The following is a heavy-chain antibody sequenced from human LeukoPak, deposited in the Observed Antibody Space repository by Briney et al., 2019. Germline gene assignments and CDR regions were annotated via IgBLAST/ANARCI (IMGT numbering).Heavy chain of an antibody. D-gene: IGHD3-16*01. CDR3: ARETSQKGAHYMDV. CDR2: IYYSGST. J-gene: IGHJ6*03. V-gene: IGHV4-61*08. CDR1: GGSISSSDNY. Sequence: PSETLSLTCTVSGGSISSSDNYWSWIRQPPGKGLEWIGYIYYSGSTNYNPSLKSRVTISVDTSKNQFSLKLSSVTAADTAVYYCARETSQKGAHYMDVWGKGTTVTISS.